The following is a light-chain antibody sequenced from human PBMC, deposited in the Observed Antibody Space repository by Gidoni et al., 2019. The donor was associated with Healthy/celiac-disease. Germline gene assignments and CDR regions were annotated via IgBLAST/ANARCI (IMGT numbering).Light chain of an antibody. J-gene: IGKJ4*01. V-gene: IGKV1-39*01. CDR2: AAS. CDR3: QQSYSTPG. CDR1: QSISSY. Sequence: DIQMTQSPSSLSASVGDRVTITCRASQSISSYLHWYQQKPGKAPKLLIYAASSLQSGVPSRFSGSGSGTDFTLTISSLQPEDFATYYCQQSYSTPGFGGGTKVEIK.